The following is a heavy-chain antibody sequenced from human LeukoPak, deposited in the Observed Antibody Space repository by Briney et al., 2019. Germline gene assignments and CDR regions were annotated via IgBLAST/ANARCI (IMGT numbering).Heavy chain of an antibody. CDR1: GLTFSSYA. D-gene: IGHD1-26*01. CDR3: AKDTLGATGDY. J-gene: IGHJ4*02. CDR2: ISGSGDST. Sequence: GGSLRLSCAASGLTFSSYAMSWVCQAPGKGLEWDSGISGSGDSTNYADSVKGRFTISRDNSKHTLHLQMNSLRAEDTAVYYCAKDTLGATGDYWGQGTLVTVSS. V-gene: IGHV3-23*01.